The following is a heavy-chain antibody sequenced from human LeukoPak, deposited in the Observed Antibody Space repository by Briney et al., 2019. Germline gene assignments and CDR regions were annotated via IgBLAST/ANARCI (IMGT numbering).Heavy chain of an antibody. CDR2: ISSSGDTT. CDR3: AKDRLTDGYYDIDS. J-gene: IGHJ4*02. D-gene: IGHD3-22*01. CDR1: GFTFSNYA. V-gene: IGHV3-23*01. Sequence: GGSLRLSCAASGFTFSNYAMNWVRQAPGKGLEWVSIISSSGDTTYYTDSVKGRFTISRDNSKDTLYLQVNSLRAEDTAIYYCAKDRLTDGYYDIDSWGQGTLAAVSS.